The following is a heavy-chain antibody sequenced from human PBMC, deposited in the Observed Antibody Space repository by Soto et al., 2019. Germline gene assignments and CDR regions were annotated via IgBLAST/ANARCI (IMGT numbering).Heavy chain of an antibody. V-gene: IGHV3-74*01. CDR3: XKDRGEEGLKFLEWFGGMDV. Sequence: LRLSCAASGFTVSNYWMNWVRQAPGKGLVWVSHIKNDGTTSYADSVEGRFTVSRDDAKNSFYLXMXXXXXXXXXXXXXXKDRGEEGLKFLEWFGGMDVWGHGTTVTVSS. J-gene: IGHJ6*02. D-gene: IGHD3-3*01. CDR1: GFTVSNYW. CDR2: IKNDGTT.